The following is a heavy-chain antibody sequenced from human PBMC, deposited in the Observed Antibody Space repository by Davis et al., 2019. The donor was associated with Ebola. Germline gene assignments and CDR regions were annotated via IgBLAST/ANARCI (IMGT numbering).Heavy chain of an antibody. CDR1: GFTFSSYS. D-gene: IGHD6-19*01. V-gene: IGHV3-21*04. CDR3: AKGDSSGWPGSY. J-gene: IGHJ4*02. CDR2: ISSSSSYI. Sequence: GGSLRLSCAASGFTFSSYSMNWVRQAPGKGLEWVSSISSSSSYIYYADSVKGRYTISRDNSKNTLYLQMNSLRAEDTAVYYCAKGDSSGWPGSYWGQGTLVTVSS.